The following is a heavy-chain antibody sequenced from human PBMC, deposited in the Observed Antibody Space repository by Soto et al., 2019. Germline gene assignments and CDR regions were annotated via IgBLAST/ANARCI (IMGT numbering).Heavy chain of an antibody. J-gene: IGHJ4*02. CDR1: GYSISIGNY. CDR2: IYQSGST. D-gene: IGHD1-26*01. Sequence: SETLSLTCPVSGYSISIGNYWGWIRQPPGRRLEWIGSIYQSGSTYYNPSLRSRATTSVDTSKNQFSLKLGSVTAADTAVYYCARVLGAPLYYFDYWGQGILVTVSS. V-gene: IGHV4-38-2*02. CDR3: ARVLGAPLYYFDY.